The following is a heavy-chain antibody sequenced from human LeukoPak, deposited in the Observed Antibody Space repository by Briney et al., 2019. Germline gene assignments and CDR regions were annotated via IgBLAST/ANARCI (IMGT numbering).Heavy chain of an antibody. CDR3: ARAGPSSSWHQFDY. D-gene: IGHD6-13*01. Sequence: PGESLRLSCVTSGFTFSTSWMNWVRQAPGKGLEWVANIKEDGSVKNYADSVKGRFTISRGNAKNSLYLQMNSLRAEETAVYYCARAGPSSSWHQFDYWGQGTLVTVSS. J-gene: IGHJ4*02. CDR2: IKEDGSVK. V-gene: IGHV3-7*01. CDR1: GFTFSTSW.